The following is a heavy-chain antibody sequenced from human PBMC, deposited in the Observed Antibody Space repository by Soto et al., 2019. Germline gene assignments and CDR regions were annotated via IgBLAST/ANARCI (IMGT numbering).Heavy chain of an antibody. CDR1: GYTFPSYG. D-gene: IGHD3-10*01. Sequence: QVQLVQSGAEVKKPGASVKVSCKASGYTFPSYGISWVRQAPGKGLEWMGWISAYNGNTNYAQKLQGRVTMTPDTSTSTAYRELRSLGSDDTAVYYCARGVYYGSGSSMGGMDVWGQGTTVTVSS. CDR3: ARGVYYGSGSSMGGMDV. J-gene: IGHJ6*02. V-gene: IGHV1-18*01. CDR2: ISAYNGNT.